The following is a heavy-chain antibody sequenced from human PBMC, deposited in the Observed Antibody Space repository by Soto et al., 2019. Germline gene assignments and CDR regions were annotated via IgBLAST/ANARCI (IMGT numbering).Heavy chain of an antibody. D-gene: IGHD3-10*01. J-gene: IGHJ6*02. V-gene: IGHV1-18*04. Sequence: AAVMITYTASGYTFTIYGISWVRQAPGQGLEWMGWISAYNGNTNYAQKLQGRVTMTTDTSTSTAYMELRSLRSDDTAVYYCARDLKMVRGVIITGYYGMDVSRQGTPLT. CDR1: GYTFTIYG. CDR2: ISAYNGNT. CDR3: ARDLKMVRGVIITGYYGMDV.